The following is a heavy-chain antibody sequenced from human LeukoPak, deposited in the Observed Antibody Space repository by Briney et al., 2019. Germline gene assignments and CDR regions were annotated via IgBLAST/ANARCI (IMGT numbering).Heavy chain of an antibody. CDR2: IYCDGRTT. CDR1: GFTFSSSW. D-gene: IGHD6-19*01. J-gene: IGHJ3*02. Sequence: PGGSLRLSCVASGFTFSSSWMHWVRQAPGKGLVWVSRIYCDGRTTDYADSVRGRFTISRDNAKNMLYLQMSGLNAEDTAVYYCVRETFIAMVGSHALDIWGQGTMVTVSS. CDR3: VRETFIAMVGSHALDI. V-gene: IGHV3-74*01.